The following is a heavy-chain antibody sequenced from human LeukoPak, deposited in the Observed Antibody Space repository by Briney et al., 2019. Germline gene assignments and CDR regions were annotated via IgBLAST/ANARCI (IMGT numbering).Heavy chain of an antibody. V-gene: IGHV3-11*06. CDR1: GFTFSDYY. D-gene: IGHD2-15*01. CDR3: ARCTYGSGSSYYFDY. Sequence: PGGSLRLSCAASGFTFSDYYMSWLRQATGKGLEWVSYISSSSSYINYADSVKGRFTISRDNANNQMYLQMNSLRGEDAAAYYCARCTYGSGSSYYFDYWGQGTLVTVSS. J-gene: IGHJ4*02. CDR2: ISSSSSYI.